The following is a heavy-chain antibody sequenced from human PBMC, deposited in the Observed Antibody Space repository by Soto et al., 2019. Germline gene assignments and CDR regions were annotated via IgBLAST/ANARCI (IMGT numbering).Heavy chain of an antibody. Sequence: SVKVSCKASGFTFTSSAVQWVRQARGQRLEWIGWIVVGSGNTNYAQKFQERVTITRDMSTSTAYMELSSLRSEDTAVYYCAAEGGGTVYYYGMDVWGQGTTVTVSS. V-gene: IGHV1-58*01. CDR1: GFTFTSSA. CDR2: IVVGSGNT. CDR3: AAEGGGTVYYYGMDV. J-gene: IGHJ6*02. D-gene: IGHD2-15*01.